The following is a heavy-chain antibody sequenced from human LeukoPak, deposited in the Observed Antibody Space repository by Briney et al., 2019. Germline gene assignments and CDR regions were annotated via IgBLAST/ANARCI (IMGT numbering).Heavy chain of an antibody. CDR2: IYPGDSDT. CDR1: GYSFTSYW. V-gene: IGHV5-51*01. CDR3: ARQGMASGDAFDI. J-gene: IGHJ3*02. D-gene: IGHD6-13*01. Sequence: GESLKISCKGSGYSFTSYWIGWVRQMPGKGLEWMGIIYPGDSDTRYSPSFPGQVTISADKSISTAYLQWSSLKASDTAMYYCARQGMASGDAFDIWGQGTMVTVSS.